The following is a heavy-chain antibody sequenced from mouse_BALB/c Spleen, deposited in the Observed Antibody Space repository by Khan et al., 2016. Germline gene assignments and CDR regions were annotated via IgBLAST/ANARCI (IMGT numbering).Heavy chain of an antibody. CDR3: AREENAMDY. CDR1: GFTFSSYA. Sequence: EVELVESGGGLVKPGGSLKLSCAASGFTFSSYAMSWVRQTPEKRLHWVASISSGGSTYYPDSVKVRFTISRDNDRTILYLQMSSRRAEDTARYYGAREENAMDYWGQGTSVTVSS. J-gene: IGHJ4*01. CDR2: ISSGGST. V-gene: IGHV5-6-5*01.